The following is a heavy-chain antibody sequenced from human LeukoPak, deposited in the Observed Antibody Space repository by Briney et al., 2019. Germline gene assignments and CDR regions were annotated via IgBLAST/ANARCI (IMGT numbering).Heavy chain of an antibody. CDR3: ARGTKDYYGSGSYFENFDY. CDR1: GGSFSGYY. V-gene: IGHV4-34*01. D-gene: IGHD3-10*01. Sequence: SSETLSLTCAVYGGSFSGYYWSWIRQPPGKGLEWIGEINHSGSTNYNPSLKSRVTISVDTSKNQFSLKLSSVTAADTAVYYCARGTKDYYGSGSYFENFDYWGQGTLVTVSS. J-gene: IGHJ4*02. CDR2: INHSGST.